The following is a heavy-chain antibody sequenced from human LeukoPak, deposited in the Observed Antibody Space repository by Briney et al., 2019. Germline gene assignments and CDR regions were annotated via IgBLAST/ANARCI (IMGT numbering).Heavy chain of an antibody. J-gene: IGHJ4*02. CDR2: IIPIFGTA. CDR1: GGTFSSYA. V-gene: IGHV1-69*01. Sequence: ASVKVSCKASGGTFSSYAISWVRQAPGQGLEWMGGIIPIFGTANYAQKFQGRVTITADESTSTAYMELSSLRSEDTAVYYCAREVGGDYYDSCGYYFDYWGQGTLVTVSS. D-gene: IGHD3-22*01. CDR3: AREVGGDYYDSCGYYFDY.